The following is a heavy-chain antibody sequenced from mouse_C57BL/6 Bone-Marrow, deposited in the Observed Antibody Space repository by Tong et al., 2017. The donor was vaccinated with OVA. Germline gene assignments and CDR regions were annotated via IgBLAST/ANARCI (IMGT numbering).Heavy chain of an antibody. V-gene: IGHV5-17*01. CDR3: ARLLWYHWYFDV. J-gene: IGHJ1*03. D-gene: IGHD2-1*01. Sequence: EVQLQESGGGLVKPGGSLKLSCAASGFTFSDYGMHWVRQAPEKGLEWVAYISSGSSTIYYADTVKGRFTISRDNAKNTLFLQMTSLRSEDTAMYYCARLLWYHWYFDVWGTGTTVTVSS. CDR1: GFTFSDYG. CDR2: ISSGSSTI.